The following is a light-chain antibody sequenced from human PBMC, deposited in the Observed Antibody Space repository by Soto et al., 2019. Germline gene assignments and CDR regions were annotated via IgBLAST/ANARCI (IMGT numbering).Light chain of an antibody. J-gene: IGKJ3*01. CDR3: QQYNNWPLT. Sequence: IVMTQSPATLSVTPGERATVYCRASQSVSSNLAWYQQKPGQAPRLLIYGASTRATGIPARFSGSGSGTEFTLTISSLQSEDFAVYYCQQYNNWPLTFGPGTRWIS. V-gene: IGKV3-15*01. CDR1: QSVSSN. CDR2: GAS.